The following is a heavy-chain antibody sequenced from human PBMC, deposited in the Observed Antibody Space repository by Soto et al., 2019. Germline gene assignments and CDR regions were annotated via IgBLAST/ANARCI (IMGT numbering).Heavy chain of an antibody. J-gene: IGHJ4*02. Sequence: EVQLVESGGGLVKPGGSLRLSCAASGFTFSKVWMSWVRQAPGEGLEWVGRIKSKKDGGTADYAAPVQGRFTFSRDDSKDTLYLQMNSLKTEDTAVYYFTTGFGENGESYWGQGTLVTVSS. CDR1: GFTFSKVW. CDR3: TTGFGENGESY. V-gene: IGHV3-15*01. CDR2: IKSKKDGGTA. D-gene: IGHD3-10*01.